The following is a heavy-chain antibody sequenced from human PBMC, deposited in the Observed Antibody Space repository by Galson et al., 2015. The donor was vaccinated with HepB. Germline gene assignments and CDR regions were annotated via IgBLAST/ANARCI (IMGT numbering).Heavy chain of an antibody. V-gene: IGHV3-23*01. CDR3: ATVAGFRYLDY. CDR1: GFAFSTYG. J-gene: IGHJ4*02. D-gene: IGHD2/OR15-2a*01. Sequence: SLRLSCAASGFAFSTYGMSWVRQAPGKGLEWVSVLSGTGSGSDYADSVKGRFTIARDNSRTTVYLQMNSLRAEDTALYYCATVAGFRYLDYWGQGILVTVSS. CDR2: LSGTGSGS.